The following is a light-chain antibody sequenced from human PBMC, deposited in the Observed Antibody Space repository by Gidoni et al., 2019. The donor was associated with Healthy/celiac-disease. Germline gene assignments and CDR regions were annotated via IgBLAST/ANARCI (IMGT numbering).Light chain of an antibody. CDR2: AAS. Sequence: DIQMPQSPSSLSASVGDRVTITCRASQGISNYLAWYQQKPGKVPKLLIYAASTLQSGVPSRFSGSGSGTEFTLTISGMQPEDVATYYCQKYNSVPWTFGQGTKVEIK. CDR1: QGISNY. CDR3: QKYNSVPWT. J-gene: IGKJ1*01. V-gene: IGKV1-27*01.